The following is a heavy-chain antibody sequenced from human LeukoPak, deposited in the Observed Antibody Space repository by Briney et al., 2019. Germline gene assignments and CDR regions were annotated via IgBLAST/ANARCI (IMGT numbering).Heavy chain of an antibody. Sequence: SETLSLTCTVSGGSLSGYYWSWIRQPPGKGLGWLGFISYSGSTSYNPSLKSRVTISVDTSKNQFSLNLRSVTAADTAVYYCARRDSSGWYYFDYWGQGTLVTVSS. CDR3: ARRDSSGWYYFDY. V-gene: IGHV4-59*01. CDR1: GGSLSGYY. CDR2: ISYSGST. J-gene: IGHJ4*02. D-gene: IGHD6-19*01.